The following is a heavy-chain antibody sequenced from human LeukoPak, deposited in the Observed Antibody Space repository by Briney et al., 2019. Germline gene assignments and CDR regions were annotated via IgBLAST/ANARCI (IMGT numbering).Heavy chain of an antibody. V-gene: IGHV4-61*05. CDR2: TYYSGRT. CDR3: ARFYCGGDCLGDYFDY. D-gene: IGHD2-21*01. CDR1: GGSISSSSYY. J-gene: IGHJ4*02. Sequence: KPSETLSLTCTVSGGSISSSSYYWGWIRQPPGKGLEWIGHTYYSGRTNYNPSLKSRVTISVDTSKNQFSLKLSSVTAADTAVYYCARFYCGGDCLGDYFDYWGQGTLVTVSS.